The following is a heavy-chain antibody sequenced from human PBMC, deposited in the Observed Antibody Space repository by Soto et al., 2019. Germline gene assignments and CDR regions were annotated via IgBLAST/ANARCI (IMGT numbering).Heavy chain of an antibody. J-gene: IGHJ5*02. CDR2: ISLYSDGT. Sequence: QVQLVQSGGEVKRPGASVKVSCKTSGYTFSNYGITWVRQAPGQPLEWLGWISLYSDGTNYAQKFQGRVSMTTDTATTTAYMELRSLRSDDTAVYYCARVVPGADAWFGHWGQGTLGTVSS. CDR1: GYTFSNYG. V-gene: IGHV1-18*01. D-gene: IGHD2-2*01. CDR3: ARVVPGADAWFGH.